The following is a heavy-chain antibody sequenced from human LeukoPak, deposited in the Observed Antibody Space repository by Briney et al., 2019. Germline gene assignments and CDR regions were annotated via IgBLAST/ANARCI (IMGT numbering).Heavy chain of an antibody. Sequence: SVKVSCKASGYTFTSYGISWVRQAPGQGLEWMGGIIPIFGTANYAQKFQGRVTITADESTSTAYMELSSLRSEDTAVYYCAIDYGRNWFDPWGQGTLVTVSS. V-gene: IGHV1-69*13. CDR2: IIPIFGTA. J-gene: IGHJ5*02. CDR3: AIDYGRNWFDP. D-gene: IGHD4-17*01. CDR1: GYTFTSYG.